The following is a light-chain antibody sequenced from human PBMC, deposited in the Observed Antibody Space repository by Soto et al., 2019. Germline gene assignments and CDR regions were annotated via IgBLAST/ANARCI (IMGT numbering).Light chain of an antibody. CDR3: QQYGSSPIT. J-gene: IGKJ5*01. V-gene: IGKV3D-20*01. CDR2: DAS. CDR1: ESVSSSY. Sequence: IVLTQSPATMSLSPGERATLSCGASESVSSSYVAWYQMKAGLAPRLLIHDASTRASGIPDRFRGSKSGTDFTLTIRGLEPEDAALYYCQQYGSSPITFGQGTRLE.